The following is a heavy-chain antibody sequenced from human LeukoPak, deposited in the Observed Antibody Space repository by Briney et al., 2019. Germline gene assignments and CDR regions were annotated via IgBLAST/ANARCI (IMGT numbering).Heavy chain of an antibody. CDR1: GFTVSSNE. J-gene: IGHJ4*02. D-gene: IGHD6-13*01. CDR3: AKDLQSSSWWTGGYYFDY. CDR2: ISGSGGST. V-gene: IGHV3-23*01. Sequence: GGSLRLSCAASGFTVSSNEMNWVRQAPGKGLEWVPAISGSGGSTYYADSVKGRFTISRDNSKNTLYLQMNSLRAEDTAVYYCAKDLQSSSWWTGGYYFDYWGQGTLVTVSS.